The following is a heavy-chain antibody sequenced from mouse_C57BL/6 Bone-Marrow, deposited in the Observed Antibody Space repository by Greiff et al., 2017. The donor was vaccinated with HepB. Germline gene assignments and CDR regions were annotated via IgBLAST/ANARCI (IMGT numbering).Heavy chain of an antibody. Sequence: DVKLVESGGDLVKPGGSLKLSCAASGFTFSSYGMSWVRQTPDKRLEWVATISSGGSYTYYPDSVKGRFTISRDNAKNTLYLQMSSLKSEDTAMYYCARHKSPDYWGQGTTLTVSS. CDR1: GFTFSSYG. CDR2: ISSGGSYT. J-gene: IGHJ2*01. CDR3: ARHKSPDY. V-gene: IGHV5-6*02.